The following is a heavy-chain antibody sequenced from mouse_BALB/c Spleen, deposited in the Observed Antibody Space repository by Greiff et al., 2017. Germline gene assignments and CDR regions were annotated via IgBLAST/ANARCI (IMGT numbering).Heavy chain of an antibody. CDR2: INSNGGST. Sequence: DVMLVESGGGLVQPGGSLKLSCAASGFTFSSYGMSWVRQTPDKRLELVATINSNGGSTYYPDSVKGRFTISRDNAKNTLYLQMSSLKSEDTAMYYCAREDDGYTYYFDYWGQGTTLTVSS. D-gene: IGHD2-3*01. V-gene: IGHV5-6-3*01. CDR1: GFTFSSYG. J-gene: IGHJ2*01. CDR3: AREDDGYTYYFDY.